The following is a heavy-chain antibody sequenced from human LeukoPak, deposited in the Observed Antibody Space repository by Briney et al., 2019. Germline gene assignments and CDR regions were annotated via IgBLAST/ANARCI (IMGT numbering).Heavy chain of an antibody. J-gene: IGHJ4*02. Sequence: LGGSLRLSCAASGFTLSSYSMNWVRQAPGKGLEWVSYISSTGSTIYYADSVKGRFTTSRDNARNLLYLQMNSLRDGDTAVYSCARLGYASGWADWGRGILVTVSS. D-gene: IGHD6-19*01. CDR1: GFTLSSYS. CDR3: ARLGYASGWAD. CDR2: ISSTGSTI. V-gene: IGHV3-48*02.